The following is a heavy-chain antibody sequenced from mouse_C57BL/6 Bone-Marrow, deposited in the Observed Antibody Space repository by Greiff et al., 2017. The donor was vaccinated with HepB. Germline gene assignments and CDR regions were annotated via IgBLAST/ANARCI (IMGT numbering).Heavy chain of an antibody. Sequence: QVQLQQPGAELVMPGASVKLSCKASGYTFTSYWMHWVKQRPGQGLEWIGEIDPSDSYTNYNQKFKGKSTLTVDKSSSTAYMQLSSLTSEDSAVYYCARGRYYGSSHWYVDVWGTGTTVTVSS. CDR2: IDPSDSYT. J-gene: IGHJ1*03. CDR1: GYTFTSYW. V-gene: IGHV1-69*01. CDR3: ARGRYYGSSHWYVDV. D-gene: IGHD1-1*01.